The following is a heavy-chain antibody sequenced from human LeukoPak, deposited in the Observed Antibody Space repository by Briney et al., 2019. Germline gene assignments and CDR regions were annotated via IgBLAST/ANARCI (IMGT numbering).Heavy chain of an antibody. CDR3: ASGGPVDFWSGYPLWY. CDR2: ISAYNGNT. Sequence: GASVKVSCKASGYTFTSYGISWVRQAPGQGLEWMGWISAYNGNTNYAQKLQGRVTMTTDTSTSTAYMELSSLRSEDTAVYYCASGGPVDFWSGYPLWYWGQGTLVTVSS. J-gene: IGHJ4*02. D-gene: IGHD3-3*01. CDR1: GYTFTSYG. V-gene: IGHV1-18*01.